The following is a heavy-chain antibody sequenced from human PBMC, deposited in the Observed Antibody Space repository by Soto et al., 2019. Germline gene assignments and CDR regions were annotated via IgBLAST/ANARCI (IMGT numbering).Heavy chain of an antibody. V-gene: IGHV1-2*02. CDR2: INPKFGDT. J-gene: IGHJ6*02. Sequence: QVQLVQSGAEVKEPGDSVRVSCEASGYTFTAYHIHWVRQAPGQGLEWMGWINPKFGDTTYAQEFQGRVSMTRDMSISTVYMELSSLTSDDTAIYYCARNMDYYYGRGSGNGHGVWGQGTTVTVFS. CDR3: ARNMDYYYGRGSGNGHGV. D-gene: IGHD3-10*02. CDR1: GYTFTAYH.